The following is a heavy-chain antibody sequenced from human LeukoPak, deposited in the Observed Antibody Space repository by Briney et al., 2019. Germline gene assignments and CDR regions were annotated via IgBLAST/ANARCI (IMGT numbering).Heavy chain of an antibody. J-gene: IGHJ6*03. Sequence: GGSLRLSCAASGFTFSSYEMNWVRQAPGKGLEWVSAISGSGGSTYYADSVKGRFTISRDNSKNTLYLQMNSLRAEDTAVYYCAKDHGGWLPYYYMDVWGKGTTVTISS. V-gene: IGHV3-23*01. CDR3: AKDHGGWLPYYYMDV. D-gene: IGHD6-19*01. CDR2: ISGSGGST. CDR1: GFTFSSYE.